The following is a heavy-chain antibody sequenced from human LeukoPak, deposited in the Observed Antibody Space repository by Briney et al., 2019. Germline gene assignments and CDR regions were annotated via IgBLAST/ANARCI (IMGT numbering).Heavy chain of an antibody. V-gene: IGHV4-34*01. D-gene: IGHD2-8*01. CDR3: ARGAVADIVLMVYAINWFDP. CDR1: GGSFSGYY. J-gene: IGHJ5*02. Sequence: PSETLSLTCAVYGGSFSGYYWSWIRQPPGKGLEWIGEINHSGSTNYNPSLKSRVAISVDTSKNQFSLKLSSVTAADTAVYYCARGAVADIVLMVYAINWFDPWGQGTLVTDSS. CDR2: INHSGST.